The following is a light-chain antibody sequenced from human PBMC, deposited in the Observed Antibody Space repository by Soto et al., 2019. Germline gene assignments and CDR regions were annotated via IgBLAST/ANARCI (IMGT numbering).Light chain of an antibody. V-gene: IGLV4-69*01. Sequence: QLVLTQSPSASASLGASVKLTCTLSSWHSNYAIAWHQQQSEKGPRYLMKLNSDGSHSKGDGNPDRFSGSSSGAERYLPISSLQSADEADYYCQTWGSGMVGFGGGSK. CDR2: LNSDGSH. J-gene: IGLJ2*01. CDR3: QTWGSGMVG. CDR1: SWHSNYA.